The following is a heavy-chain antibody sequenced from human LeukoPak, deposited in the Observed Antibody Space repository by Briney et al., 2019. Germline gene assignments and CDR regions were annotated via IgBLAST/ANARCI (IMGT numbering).Heavy chain of an antibody. Sequence: GGSLRLSCAASGFTVNTNDMSWVRQAPGKGLEWVSVIDTGGRAFYADSVKGRFTISRDNSRNTLDLQMNSLRADDTAVYYCAKEEARWEWFDPWGQGTLVTVSS. CDR1: GFTVNTND. J-gene: IGHJ5*02. D-gene: IGHD1-26*01. CDR3: AKEEARWEWFDP. CDR2: IDTGGRA. V-gene: IGHV3-66*01.